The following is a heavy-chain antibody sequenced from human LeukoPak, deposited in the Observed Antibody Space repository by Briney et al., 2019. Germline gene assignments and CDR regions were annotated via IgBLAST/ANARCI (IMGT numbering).Heavy chain of an antibody. CDR1: GGSISGSF. D-gene: IGHD3-3*01. Sequence: PSETLSLTCTVSGGSISGSFWSWIRQPARKGLEWIGRIYASGRTNYNPSLKSRVTISVDTSKNQFSLKLSSVTAADTAVYYCARGRRRFLEWLPIGSRFDYWGQGTLVTVSS. V-gene: IGHV4-4*07. J-gene: IGHJ4*02. CDR2: IYASGRT. CDR3: ARGRRRFLEWLPIGSRFDY.